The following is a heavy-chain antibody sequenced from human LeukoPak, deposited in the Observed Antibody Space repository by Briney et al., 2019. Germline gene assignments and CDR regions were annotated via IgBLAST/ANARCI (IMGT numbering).Heavy chain of an antibody. CDR2: ISYGGSNK. CDR1: GFTFSSYA. J-gene: IGHJ4*02. D-gene: IGHD3-10*01. V-gene: IGHV3-30-3*01. Sequence: GGSLRLSCAASGFTFSSYAMHWVRQAPGKGLEWVAVISYGGSNKYYADSVKGRFTISRDNYKHTLYLQINSLRADDTPVYFCWRNDYGSGSPYFDYWGQGTLVTVSS. CDR3: WRNDYGSGSPYFDY.